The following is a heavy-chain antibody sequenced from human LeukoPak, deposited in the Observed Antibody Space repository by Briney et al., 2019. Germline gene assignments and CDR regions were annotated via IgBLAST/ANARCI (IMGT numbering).Heavy chain of an antibody. CDR3: ARIRGSRYYFDS. Sequence: SGPTLVNPTQTLTLTFTFSGFSLSTSGMCVSWIRQPPGKALEWLARIDWDDDKYYSTSLKIRLTISKDTSKNQVVLRMTNMDPVDTATYYCARIRGSRYYFDSWGQGTLVTVSS. J-gene: IGHJ4*02. CDR1: GFSLSTSGMC. CDR2: IDWDDDK. D-gene: IGHD6-13*01. V-gene: IGHV2-70*11.